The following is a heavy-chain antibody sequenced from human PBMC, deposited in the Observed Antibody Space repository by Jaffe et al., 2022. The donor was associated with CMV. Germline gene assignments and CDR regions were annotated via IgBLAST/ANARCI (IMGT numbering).Heavy chain of an antibody. Sequence: EVQLLESGGGLVQPGGSLRLSCAASGFTFSSYAMSWVRQAPGKGLEWVSAISGSGGSTYYADSVKGRFTISRDNSKNTLYLQMNSLRAEDTAVYYCAKDLDSSGWYAGSGGEFDYWGQGTLVTVSS. CDR3: AKDLDSSGWYAGSGGEFDY. CDR1: GFTFSSYA. D-gene: IGHD6-19*01. J-gene: IGHJ4*02. CDR2: ISGSGGST. V-gene: IGHV3-23*01.